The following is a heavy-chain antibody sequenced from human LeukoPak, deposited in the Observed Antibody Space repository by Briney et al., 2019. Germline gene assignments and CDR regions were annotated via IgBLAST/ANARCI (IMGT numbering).Heavy chain of an antibody. J-gene: IGHJ4*02. V-gene: IGHV1-69*05. CDR3: AREGAQDGYKAFDY. CDR1: GGTFSSYA. D-gene: IGHD5-24*01. CDR2: IIPIFGTA. Sequence: SVKVSCKASGGTFSSYAISWVRQAPGQGLEWMGRIIPIFGTANYAQKFQGRVTITTDESTSTAYMELSSLRSEDTAVYYCAREGAQDGYKAFDYWAREPWSPSRQ.